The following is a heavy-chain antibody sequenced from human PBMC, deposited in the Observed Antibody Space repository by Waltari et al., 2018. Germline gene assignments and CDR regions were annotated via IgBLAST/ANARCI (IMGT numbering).Heavy chain of an antibody. Sequence: QFQLVQSGAEVKKPGASVKVSCEASGFTFSNYYVHWVRQAPGKGLEWMALCSPSGAGTRYAEKFQGRVTLTRDTSTSTVYMDLSSLRSEDTAVYYCATFVSGSFTFPDYWGQGTLVTVSS. V-gene: IGHV1-46*03. CDR1: GFTFSNYY. D-gene: IGHD3-16*01. CDR3: ATFVSGSFTFPDY. J-gene: IGHJ4*02. CDR2: CSPSGAGT.